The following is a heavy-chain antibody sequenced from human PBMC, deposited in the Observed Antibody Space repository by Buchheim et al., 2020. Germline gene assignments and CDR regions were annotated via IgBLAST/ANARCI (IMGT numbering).Heavy chain of an antibody. J-gene: IGHJ6*02. CDR3: ASDPRGYAQNYYYYYGMDV. D-gene: IGHD2-2*01. V-gene: IGHV4-34*01. CDR2: INHSGST. Sequence: QVQLQQWGAGLLKPSETLSLTCAVYGGSFSGYYWSWIRQPPGKGLEWIGEINHSGSTNYNPSLKSRVTISVETSKNQFSLTLSSVTAADTAVYYCASDPRGYAQNYYYYYGMDVWGQGTT. CDR1: GGSFSGYY.